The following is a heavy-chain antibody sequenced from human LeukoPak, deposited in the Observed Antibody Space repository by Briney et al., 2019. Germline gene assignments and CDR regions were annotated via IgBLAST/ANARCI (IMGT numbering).Heavy chain of an antibody. J-gene: IGHJ3*02. Sequence: SETLSLTCTVSGGSLSTSRYSWGWIRQPPGKGLEWIGTMHYTGNTYYNPSLKGRLTMSVDTPKNLFSLNLRSVTAADTGIYYCSRHANYYDRSGYHRHDSFEIWGQGPMV. CDR3: SRHANYYDRSGYHRHDSFEI. D-gene: IGHD3-22*01. CDR1: GGSLSTSRYS. CDR2: MHYTGNT. V-gene: IGHV4-39*01.